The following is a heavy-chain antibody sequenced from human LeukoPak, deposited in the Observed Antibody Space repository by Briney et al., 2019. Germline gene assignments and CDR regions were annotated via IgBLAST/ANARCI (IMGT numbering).Heavy chain of an antibody. V-gene: IGHV3-30*02. CDR2: IRYDGSNK. Sequence: GGSLRLSCAASGFTFSSYSMHWVRQAPGKGLEWVAFIRYDGSNKYYADSVKGRFTISRDNSKNTLYLQMNSLRAEDTAVYYCATDYGGNSEGLFDYWGQGTLVTVSS. J-gene: IGHJ4*02. D-gene: IGHD4-23*01. CDR1: GFTFSSYS. CDR3: ATDYGGNSEGLFDY.